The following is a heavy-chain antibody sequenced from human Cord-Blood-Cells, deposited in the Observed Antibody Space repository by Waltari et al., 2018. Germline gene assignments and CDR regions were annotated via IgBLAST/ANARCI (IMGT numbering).Heavy chain of an antibody. V-gene: IGHV4-39*01. CDR1: GGSISSSSYY. CDR3: ARQSHQLLYGDYWYFDL. Sequence: QLQLQESGPGLVKPSETLSLTCTVSGGSISSSSYYWGWIRQPPGKGLEWIGSIYYSGSTYYNPSLKSRVTISVDTSKNQFSLKLSSVTAADTAVYYCARQSHQLLYGDYWYFDLWGRGTLVTVSS. J-gene: IGHJ2*01. CDR2: IYYSGST. D-gene: IGHD2-2*02.